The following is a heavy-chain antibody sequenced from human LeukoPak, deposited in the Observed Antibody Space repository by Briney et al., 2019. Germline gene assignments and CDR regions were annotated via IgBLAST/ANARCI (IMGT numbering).Heavy chain of an antibody. CDR3: ARELVRSWFDP. J-gene: IGHJ5*02. Sequence: SVKVSCKASGGTFSSYAISWVRQAPGQGLEWMGEIIPILGIANYAQKFQGRVTITADKSTSTAYMELSSLRSEDTAVYYCARELVRSWFDPWGQGTLVTVSS. CDR2: IIPILGIA. CDR1: GGTFSSYA. V-gene: IGHV1-69*04. D-gene: IGHD1-26*01.